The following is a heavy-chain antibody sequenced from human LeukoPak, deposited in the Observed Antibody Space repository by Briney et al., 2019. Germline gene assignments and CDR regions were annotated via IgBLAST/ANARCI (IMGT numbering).Heavy chain of an antibody. CDR3: TTERYYDFWSGYYFYGMDV. Sequence: PGGSLRLSCAASGFTFSNAWMSWVRQAPGKGLEWVGRIKSKTDGGTTDYAAPVKARFTISRDDSKNTLYLQMNSLKTEDTAVYYCTTERYYDFWSGYYFYGMDVWGQGTTVTVSS. CDR2: IKSKTDGGTT. CDR1: GFTFSNAW. V-gene: IGHV3-15*01. D-gene: IGHD3-3*01. J-gene: IGHJ6*02.